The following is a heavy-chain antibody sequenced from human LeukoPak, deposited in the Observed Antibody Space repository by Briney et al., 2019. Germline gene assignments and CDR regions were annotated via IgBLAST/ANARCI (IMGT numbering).Heavy chain of an antibody. CDR3: AREGIVATSYYYYYGMDV. D-gene: IGHD5-12*01. CDR2: ISNDGSNK. Sequence: GRSLRLSCAASGFTFSSYAMHWVRQAPGKGLEGVAVISNDGSNKYYADSVKGRFTISRDNSKNTLYLQMHSLRAEDTAVYYCAREGIVATSYYYYYGMDVWGQGTTVTVSS. J-gene: IGHJ6*02. V-gene: IGHV3-30-3*01. CDR1: GFTFSSYA.